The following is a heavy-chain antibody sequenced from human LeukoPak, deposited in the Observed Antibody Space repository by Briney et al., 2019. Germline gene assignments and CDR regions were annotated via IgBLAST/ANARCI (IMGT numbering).Heavy chain of an antibody. CDR2: ISSSSYI. Sequence: GGSLRLSCAASGFTFSSYSMNWVRQAPGKGLEWVSSISSSSYIYYADSVKGRFTISRDNAKNSLYLQMNSLRAEDTAEYYCARDFYYDSSGYYYSGAFDVWGQGTMVTVSS. CDR1: GFTFSSYS. D-gene: IGHD3-22*01. V-gene: IGHV3-21*01. CDR3: ARDFYYDSSGYYYSGAFDV. J-gene: IGHJ3*01.